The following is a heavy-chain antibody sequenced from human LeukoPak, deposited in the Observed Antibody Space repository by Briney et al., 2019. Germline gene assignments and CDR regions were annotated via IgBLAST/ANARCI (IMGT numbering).Heavy chain of an antibody. J-gene: IGHJ3*02. CDR3: AKGDWSGYGFDAFDI. Sequence: PGGSLRLSCAASGFTFSIYGMHWVRQAPGKGLEWVAVISYDGSNKYYADSVKGRFTISRDNSKNTLYLQMNSLRAEDTAVYYCAKGDWSGYGFDAFDIWGQGTMVTVSS. V-gene: IGHV3-30*18. CDR2: ISYDGSNK. D-gene: IGHD5-12*01. CDR1: GFTFSIYG.